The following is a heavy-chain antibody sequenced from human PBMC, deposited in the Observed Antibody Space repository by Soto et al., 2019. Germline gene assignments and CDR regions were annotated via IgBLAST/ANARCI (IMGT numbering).Heavy chain of an antibody. CDR1: GFTFSSYA. V-gene: IGHV3-23*01. Sequence: GGSLRLSCAASGFTFSSYAMSWVRQAPGKGLEWVSAISGSGGSTYYADSVKGRFTISRDNSKNTLYLQMNSLRAEDTAVYYCAKDSYYDFWSGYYTALPSFDYWGQGTLVTVSS. D-gene: IGHD3-3*01. CDR3: AKDSYYDFWSGYYTALPSFDY. CDR2: ISGSGGST. J-gene: IGHJ4*02.